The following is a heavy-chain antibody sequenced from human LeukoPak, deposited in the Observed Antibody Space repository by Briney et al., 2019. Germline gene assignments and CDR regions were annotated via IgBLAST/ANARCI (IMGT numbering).Heavy chain of an antibody. CDR1: GFTFSSHA. D-gene: IGHD6-19*01. Sequence: GGSLRLSCAASGFTFSSHAMSWVRQAPGRGLEWVANIEPDGSQKYYVGSVKGRFSISRDNAENSLYLQMNSLRAEDTAVYYCANSGWSLRDYWGQGTLVTVSS. CDR2: IEPDGSQK. J-gene: IGHJ4*02. V-gene: IGHV3-7*01. CDR3: ANSGWSLRDY.